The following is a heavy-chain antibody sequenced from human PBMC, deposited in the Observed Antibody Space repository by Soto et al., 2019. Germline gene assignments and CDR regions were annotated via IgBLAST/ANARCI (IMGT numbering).Heavy chain of an antibody. J-gene: IGHJ6*02. CDR1: GGSFSGYY. D-gene: IGHD6-13*01. CDR2: INHSGST. Sequence: PSETLSLTCAVYGGSFSGYYWSWIRQPPGKGLEWIGEINHSGSTNYNPSLKSRVTISVDTSKNQFSLKLSSVTAADTAVYYCARGIAAAGTHYYYGMDVWGQGTTVTVSS. V-gene: IGHV4-34*01. CDR3: ARGIAAAGTHYYYGMDV.